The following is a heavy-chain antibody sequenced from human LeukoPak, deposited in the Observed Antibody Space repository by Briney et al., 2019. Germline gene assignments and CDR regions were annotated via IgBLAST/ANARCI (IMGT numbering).Heavy chain of an antibody. J-gene: IGHJ6*03. V-gene: IGHV4-59*01. D-gene: IGHD3-3*01. CDR2: IYYSGST. CDR1: GGSISSYY. Sequence: SETLSLTCTVSGGSISSYYWSWIRQPPGKGLEWIGYIYYSGSTNYNPSLKSRVTISVDTSKNQFSLKLSSVTAADTAVYYCARVSSGYDFWSGYYDNYYYMDVWGQGTMVTVSS. CDR3: ARVSSGYDFWSGYYDNYYYMDV.